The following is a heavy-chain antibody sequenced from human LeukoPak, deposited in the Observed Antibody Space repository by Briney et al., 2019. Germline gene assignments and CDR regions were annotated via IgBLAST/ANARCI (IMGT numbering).Heavy chain of an antibody. V-gene: IGHV4-34*01. D-gene: IGHD1-26*01. CDR2: INHSGST. CDR1: GGSFSGYY. CDR3: ARTLSRWDPFDY. J-gene: IGHJ4*02. Sequence: YPSETLSLTCAVYGGSFSGYYWGWIRQPPGKGLEWIGEINHSGSTNHNPSLKSRVTISVDTSKNQFSLKLSSVTAADTAVYYCARTLSRWDPFDYWGQGTLVTVSS.